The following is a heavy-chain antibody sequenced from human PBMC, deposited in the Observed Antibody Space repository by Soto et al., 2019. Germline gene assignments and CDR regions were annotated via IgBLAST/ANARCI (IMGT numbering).Heavy chain of an antibody. J-gene: IGHJ3*02. CDR2: ISYDGSNK. Sequence: QVQLVESGGGVVQPGRSLRLSCAASGFTFSSYGMHWVRQAPGKGLEWVAVISYDGSNKYYADSVKGRFTISRDNSKNTLYLQMNSLRAEDTAVYYCAKDRAYYYDSSQGAFDIWGQGTMVTVSS. CDR1: GFTFSSYG. D-gene: IGHD3-22*01. CDR3: AKDRAYYYDSSQGAFDI. V-gene: IGHV3-30*18.